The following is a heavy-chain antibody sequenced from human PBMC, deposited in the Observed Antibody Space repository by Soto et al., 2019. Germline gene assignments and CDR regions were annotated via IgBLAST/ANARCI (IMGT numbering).Heavy chain of an antibody. J-gene: IGHJ4*02. Sequence: ASVKVSCKASGYIFSDYYIHWVRQAPGQGLEWMGWIDPRNGGTKYAQKFQDRLTMTTDTSTSTAFLELRRLRLDDTDVFFCASVLYRNVIHAWGQGTLVTVSS. CDR3: ASVLYRNVIHA. V-gene: IGHV1-2*02. D-gene: IGHD2-15*01. CDR2: IDPRNGGT. CDR1: GYIFSDYY.